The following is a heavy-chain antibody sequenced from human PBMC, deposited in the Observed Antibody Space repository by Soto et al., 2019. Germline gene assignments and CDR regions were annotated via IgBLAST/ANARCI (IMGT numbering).Heavy chain of an antibody. Sequence: GGSLRLSCAASGFTVSSNYMSWVRQAPGKGLEWVSVIYSGGSTYYADSVKGRFTISRDNSKNTLYLQMNSLRAEDTAVYYCARGSLFDFWSGYTSWPMDVWGKGTTVTVSS. CDR1: GFTVSSNY. D-gene: IGHD3-3*01. CDR3: ARGSLFDFWSGYTSWPMDV. CDR2: IYSGGST. V-gene: IGHV3-66*01. J-gene: IGHJ6*03.